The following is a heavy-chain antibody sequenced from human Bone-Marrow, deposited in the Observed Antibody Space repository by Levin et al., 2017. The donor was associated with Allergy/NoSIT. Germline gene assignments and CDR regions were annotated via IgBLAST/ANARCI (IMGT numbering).Heavy chain of an antibody. CDR1: GGSINNYH. J-gene: IGHJ6*02. CDR2: IYYSGST. CDR3: ARDRVLDSSGTYYYYGMAV. V-gene: IGHV4-59*01. D-gene: IGHD3-22*01. Sequence: SQTLSLTCIVSGGSINNYHWSWIRQPPGKGLEWIGYIYYSGSTNYNPSLKSRVTISVDTSKNQFSLTLNSVSAADTAVYYCARDRVLDSSGTYYYYGMAVWGQGTTVTVSS.